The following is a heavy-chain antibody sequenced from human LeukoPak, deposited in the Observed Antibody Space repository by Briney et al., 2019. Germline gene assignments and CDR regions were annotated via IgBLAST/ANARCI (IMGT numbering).Heavy chain of an antibody. CDR1: VGSISSDY. D-gene: IGHD2-15*01. CDR3: AREGSAGAFDV. V-gene: IGHV4-59*12. Sequence: SETLSLTCTVSVGSISSDYWNWIRQPPGKGLEWIGHIYYRGTTNYNPSLKSRVTISVDTSKNQFSLKLNSVPAADTAVYYCAREGSAGAFDVWGQGTMVTVSS. CDR2: IYYRGTT. J-gene: IGHJ3*01.